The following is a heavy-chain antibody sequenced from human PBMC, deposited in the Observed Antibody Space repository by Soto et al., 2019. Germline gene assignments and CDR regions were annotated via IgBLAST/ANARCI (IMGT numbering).Heavy chain of an antibody. D-gene: IGHD4-4*01. CDR1: GFTFSSYE. Sequence: ELQLVESGGGLVQPGGSLRLSCAASGFTFSSYEMNWVRQAPGKGLEWVSYINSDGATIYYVDSVKGRFTVSRDNAENSLYLQMNSLRAEDTGVYYCARVKRATVTTQPYLEYWGQGTLVTVSS. CDR3: ARVKRATVTTQPYLEY. CDR2: INSDGATI. V-gene: IGHV3-48*03. J-gene: IGHJ4*02.